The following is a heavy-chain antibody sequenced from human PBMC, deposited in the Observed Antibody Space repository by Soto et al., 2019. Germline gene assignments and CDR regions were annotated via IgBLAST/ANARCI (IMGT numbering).Heavy chain of an antibody. V-gene: IGHV1-69*05. CDR2: IIPIFGTA. J-gene: IGHJ6*02. CDR3: ARDRRTGQGQAGSMDV. Sequence: QVQLVQSGAEVKKPGSSVKVSCKASGGTFSSYAISWVRQAPGQGLEWMGGIIPIFGTANYAQKFQGRVTVTXXDXTXXADMELSSLRSEDTAVYYCARDRRTGQGQAGSMDVWGQGTTVTVSS. CDR1: GGTFSSYA.